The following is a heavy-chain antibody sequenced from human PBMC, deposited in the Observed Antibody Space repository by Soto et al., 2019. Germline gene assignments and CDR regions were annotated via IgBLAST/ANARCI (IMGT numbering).Heavy chain of an antibody. D-gene: IGHD6-6*01. CDR2: IYHSGST. Sequence: SETLSLTCAVSGGSISSGGYSWSWIRQPPGKGLEWIGYIYHSGSTYYNPSLKSRVTISVDRSKNQFSLKLSSVTAADTAVYYCARVSTYSSSPHFALWFDLCGHGTLVTVSP. CDR3: ARVSTYSSSPHFALWFDL. J-gene: IGHJ5*02. V-gene: IGHV4-30-2*01. CDR1: GGSISSGGYS.